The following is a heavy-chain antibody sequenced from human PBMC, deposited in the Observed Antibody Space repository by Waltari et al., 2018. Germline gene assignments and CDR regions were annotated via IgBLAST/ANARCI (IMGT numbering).Heavy chain of an antibody. J-gene: IGHJ4*02. CDR3: ARVPGYSSSWFGGQYYFDY. Sequence: QVQLQESGPGLVKPSETLSLTCTVSGRSLRSYYWSWFRQPPGKGLEWIGYIYYSGSTNYNPSLKSRVTISVDTSKNQFSLKLSSVTAADTAVYYCARVPGYSSSWFGGQYYFDYWGQGTLVTVSS. CDR1: GRSLRSYY. V-gene: IGHV4-59*01. D-gene: IGHD6-13*01. CDR2: IYYSGST.